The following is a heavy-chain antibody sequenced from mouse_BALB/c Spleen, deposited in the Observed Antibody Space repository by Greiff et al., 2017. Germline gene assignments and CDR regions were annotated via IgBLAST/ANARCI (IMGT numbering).Heavy chain of an antibody. Sequence: EVQLQQSGAELVRSGASVKLSCTASGFNIKDYYMHWVKQRPEQGLEWIGWIDPENGDTEYAPKFQGKATMTADTSSNTAYLQLSSLTSEDTAVYYCNGLDYASWFAYWGQGTLVTVSA. CDR1: GFNIKDYY. D-gene: IGHD2-4*01. CDR3: NGLDYASWFAY. CDR2: IDPENGDT. J-gene: IGHJ3*01. V-gene: IGHV14-4*02.